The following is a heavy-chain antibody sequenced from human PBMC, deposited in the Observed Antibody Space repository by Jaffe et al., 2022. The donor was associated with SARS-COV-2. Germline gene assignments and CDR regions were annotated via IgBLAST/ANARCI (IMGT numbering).Heavy chain of an antibody. CDR3: AKVGPYYYDSSGYFPEYLDYYYYGMDV. CDR2: ISYDGSNK. D-gene: IGHD3-22*01. V-gene: IGHV3-30*18. CDR1: GFTFSSYG. J-gene: IGHJ6*02. Sequence: QVQLVESGGGVVQPGRSLRLSCAASGFTFSSYGMHWVRQAPGKGLEWVAVISYDGSNKYYADSVKGRFTISRDNSKNTLYLQMNSLRAEDTAVYYCAKVGPYYYDSSGYFPEYLDYYYYGMDVWGQGTTVTVSS.